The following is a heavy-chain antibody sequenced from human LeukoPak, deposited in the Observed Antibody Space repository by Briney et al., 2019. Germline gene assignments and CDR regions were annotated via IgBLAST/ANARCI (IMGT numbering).Heavy chain of an antibody. CDR2: MYYSGIT. CDR3: ARVTAAGSGPPVDY. D-gene: IGHD6-25*01. CDR1: GGSIRSRSYY. Sequence: PSETLSLTCTVSGGSIRSRSYYWGWIRQPPGKGLEWIGNMYYSGITYYNPSLKSRVTISVDTSKNQFSLKLNSVTAADTAVYYCARVTAAGSGPPVDYWGQGTLVTVSS. J-gene: IGHJ4*02. V-gene: IGHV4-39*07.